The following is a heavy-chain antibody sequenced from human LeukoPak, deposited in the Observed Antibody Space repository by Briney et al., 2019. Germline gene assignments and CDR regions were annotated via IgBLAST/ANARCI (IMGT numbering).Heavy chain of an antibody. CDR2: IIPIFGTA. CDR1: GGTFSSYA. D-gene: IGHD2-2*01. J-gene: IGHJ6*03. V-gene: IGHV1-69*05. CDR3: ARGRGYCSSTSCRPYYYYYMDV. Sequence: SVKVSCKASGGTFSSYAISWVRQAPGQGLEWMGGIIPIFGTANYAQKFQGRVTITTDESTSTAYMELSSLRSEDTAVYYCARGRGYCSSTSCRPYYYYYMDVWGKGTTVTVSS.